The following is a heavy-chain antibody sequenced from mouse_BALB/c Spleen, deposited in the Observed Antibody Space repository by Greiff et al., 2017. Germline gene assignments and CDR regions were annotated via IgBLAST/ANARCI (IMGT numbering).Heavy chain of an antibody. V-gene: IGHV5-17*02. J-gene: IGHJ4*01. CDR2: ISTGSSTI. D-gene: IGHD2-14*01. CDR3: GRENYRYDGGDAMDY. Sequence: EVQVVESGGGLVQPGGSLKLSCAASGFTFSSFGMHWVRQAPEQGLEWVAYISTGSSTIYYADTVKGRFTISRDNPKNTLFLQMTSLRSEDTAMYYCGRENYRYDGGDAMDYWGQGTSVTVAA. CDR1: GFTFSSFG.